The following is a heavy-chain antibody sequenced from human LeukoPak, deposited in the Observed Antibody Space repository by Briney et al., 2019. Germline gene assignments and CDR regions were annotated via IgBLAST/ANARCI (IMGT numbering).Heavy chain of an antibody. CDR2: ISSSSSVI. D-gene: IGHD4-17*01. CDR1: GFTFNNYN. Sequence: GSLRLSCAASGFTFNNYNMNWVRQAPGKGLEWVSYISSSSSVIMHADFVKGRFLISRDNVKNSLYLQMNSLRAEDTAVYYCARDRYGDYAVDYWGQGTLVTVSS. J-gene: IGHJ4*02. V-gene: IGHV3-48*04. CDR3: ARDRYGDYAVDY.